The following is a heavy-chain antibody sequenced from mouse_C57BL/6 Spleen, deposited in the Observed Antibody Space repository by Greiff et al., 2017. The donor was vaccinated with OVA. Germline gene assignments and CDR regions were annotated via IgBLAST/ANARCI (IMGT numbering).Heavy chain of an antibody. D-gene: IGHD1-1*01. V-gene: IGHV1-18*01. CDR2: INPNNGGT. Sequence: EVQLQQSGPELVKPGASVKIPCKASGYTFTDYNMDWVKQSHGKSLEWIGDINPNNGGTIYNQKFKGKATLTVDKSSSTAYMELRSLTSEDTAVYYCARSFTTVVATDYFDYWGQGTTLTVSS. J-gene: IGHJ2*01. CDR3: ARSFTTVVATDYFDY. CDR1: GYTFTDYN.